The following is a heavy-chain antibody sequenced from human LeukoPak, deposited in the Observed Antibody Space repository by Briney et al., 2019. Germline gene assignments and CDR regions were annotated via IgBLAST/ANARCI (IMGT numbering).Heavy chain of an antibody. CDR1: ARFISRDY. J-gene: IGHJ5*02. V-gene: IGHV4-59*08. CDR3: ARRKVATKWFDP. CDR2: IYYSGST. Sequence: SETLSLTCTVSARFISRDYWSWVRQPPGKGLEWIGYIYYSGSTDYNPSLKSRATISVDTSKNQFSLKLNSVTAADTAVYYCARRKVATKWFDPWGQGTLVTVSS. D-gene: IGHD5-12*01.